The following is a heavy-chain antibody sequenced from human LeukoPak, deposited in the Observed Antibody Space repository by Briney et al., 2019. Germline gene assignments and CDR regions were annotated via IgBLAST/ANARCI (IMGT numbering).Heavy chain of an antibody. CDR3: AREEVRTFDY. V-gene: IGHV1-18*01. D-gene: IGHD3-10*01. CDR2: ISAYNGNT. CDR1: GYTFTSYG. Sequence: ASVKVSCKASGYTFTSYGISWVRQAPGQGLEWMGWISAYNGNTNYAQKFQGRVTMTRDTSISTAYMEVSRLRSGDTAVYYCAREEVRTFDYWGQGTRVTVSS. J-gene: IGHJ4*02.